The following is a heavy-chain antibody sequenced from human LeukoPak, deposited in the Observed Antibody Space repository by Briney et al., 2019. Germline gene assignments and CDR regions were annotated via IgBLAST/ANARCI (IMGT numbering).Heavy chain of an antibody. J-gene: IGHJ4*02. D-gene: IGHD3-22*01. Sequence: ASVKVSCKASGYTFTGYYMHWVRQAPGKGLEWMGGFDPEDGETIYAQKFQGRVTMTEDTSTDTAYMELSSLRSEDTAVYYCATDRFREFYDSSGYFGYWGQGTLVTVSS. V-gene: IGHV1-24*01. CDR1: GYTFTGYY. CDR3: ATDRFREFYDSSGYFGY. CDR2: FDPEDGET.